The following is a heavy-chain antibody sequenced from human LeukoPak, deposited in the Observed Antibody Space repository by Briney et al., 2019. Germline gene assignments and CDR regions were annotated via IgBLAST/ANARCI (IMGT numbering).Heavy chain of an antibody. J-gene: IGHJ2*01. CDR3: ARVPYYDSSGYYLYWYFDL. D-gene: IGHD3-22*01. CDR2: ISAYNGNT. Sequence: ASVKVSCKASGYTFTSYGISWVRQVPGQGLEWMGWISAYNGNTNYAQKLQGRVTMTTDTSTSTAYMELRSLRSDDTAVYYCARVPYYDSSGYYLYWYFDLWGRGTLVTVSS. V-gene: IGHV1-18*01. CDR1: GYTFTSYG.